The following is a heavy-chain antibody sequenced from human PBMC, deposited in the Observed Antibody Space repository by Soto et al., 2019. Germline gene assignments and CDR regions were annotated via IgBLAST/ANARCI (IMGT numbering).Heavy chain of an antibody. CDR1: GGTFSSYT. V-gene: IGHV1-69*02. CDR3: ARVASGYYQSYWYFDL. Sequence: QVQLVQSGAEVMKPGSSVKVSCKASGGTFSSYTISWVRQAPGQGLEWMGRIIPILGIANYAQKFQGRVTITADKSTSTAYMELSSLRSEDTAVYYCARVASGYYQSYWYFDLWGRGTLVTVSS. CDR2: IIPILGIA. D-gene: IGHD3-22*01. J-gene: IGHJ2*01.